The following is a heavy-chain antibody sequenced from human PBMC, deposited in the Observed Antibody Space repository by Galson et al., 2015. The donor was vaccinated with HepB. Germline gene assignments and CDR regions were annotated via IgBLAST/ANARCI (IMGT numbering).Heavy chain of an antibody. J-gene: IGHJ4*02. CDR2: LKPRSGGT. CDR3: ATSRSDDFGSGSFHNFPFDS. Sequence: VKVSCKASEHSFTDYCTHWVRQAPGRGPEWMGRLKPRSGGTIFPQKFQARVSMTMDTSISTVYMEMSRLKSDDTAVYYCATSRSDDFGSGSFHNFPFDSWGQGTLVTVSS. D-gene: IGHD3-10*01. V-gene: IGHV1-2*06. CDR1: EHSFTDYC.